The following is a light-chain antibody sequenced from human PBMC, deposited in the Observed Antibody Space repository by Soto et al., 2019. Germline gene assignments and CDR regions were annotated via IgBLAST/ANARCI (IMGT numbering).Light chain of an antibody. J-gene: IGLJ1*01. CDR3: ATWDSSLTSSV. CDR2: DND. Sequence: QSVLTQPPSLSAAPGQNVTISCSGSNSNIGNHFVSWYQHVPGTAPRLLIYDNDNRPSGIPDRFSGSKSGTSASLGITGLQTGDEADYYCATWDSSLTSSVFGSGTKLTVL. CDR1: NSNIGNHF. V-gene: IGLV1-51*01.